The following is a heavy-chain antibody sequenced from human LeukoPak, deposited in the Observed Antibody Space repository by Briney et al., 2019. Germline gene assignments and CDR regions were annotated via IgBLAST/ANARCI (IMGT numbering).Heavy chain of an antibody. Sequence: GASVKGSCKASGFTFTSSAVQWVRQARGQRLEWIGWIVVGSGNTNYAQKFQERVTITRDMSTSTAYMELSSLRSEDTAVYYCAARHYYDSSGYQFDYWGQGTLVTVSS. D-gene: IGHD3-22*01. V-gene: IGHV1-58*01. CDR3: AARHYYDSSGYQFDY. J-gene: IGHJ4*02. CDR2: IVVGSGNT. CDR1: GFTFTSSA.